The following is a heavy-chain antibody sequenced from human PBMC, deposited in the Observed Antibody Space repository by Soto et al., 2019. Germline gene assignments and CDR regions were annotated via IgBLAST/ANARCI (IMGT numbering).Heavy chain of an antibody. CDR3: ARDVYCSGGSCYSNDAFDI. CDR2: IYYSEST. D-gene: IGHD2-15*01. CDR1: GGSISSYY. J-gene: IGHJ3*02. V-gene: IGHV4-59*01. Sequence: SETLSLTCTVTGGSISSYYWSWIRQPPGKGQEWIGYIYYSESTNYNPSLKSLATISVDTSKNQFSLRLSSVTAADTAVYYCARDVYCSGGSCYSNDAFDIWGQGTMVTVSS.